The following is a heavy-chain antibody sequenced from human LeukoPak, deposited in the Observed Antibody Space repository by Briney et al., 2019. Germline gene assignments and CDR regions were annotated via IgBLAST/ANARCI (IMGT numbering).Heavy chain of an antibody. Sequence: PSETLSLTCSVSDGSIRTYYWSWIRQSPGQGLEWIGNIYYRGDINYSPSLKSRVIISIDTSKNQFSLKVTPLTAADTAVYYCATNKDWAEADWGQGTLVIVSS. V-gene: IGHV4-59*03. CDR1: DGSIRTYY. D-gene: IGHD3-9*01. CDR3: ATNKDWAEAD. CDR2: IYYRGDI. J-gene: IGHJ4*02.